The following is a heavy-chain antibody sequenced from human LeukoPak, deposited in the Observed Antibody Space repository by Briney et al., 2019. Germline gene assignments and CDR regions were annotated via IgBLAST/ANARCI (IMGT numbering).Heavy chain of an antibody. Sequence: GGSLRLSCAASGFTVSSNYMSWVRQAPGKGLEWVSSISSSSSYIYYADSVKGRFTISRDNAKNSLYLQMNSLRAEDTAVYYCVRGITMVSLPDYWGQGTLVTVSS. CDR2: ISSSSSYI. D-gene: IGHD3-10*01. V-gene: IGHV3-21*01. CDR1: GFTVSSNY. J-gene: IGHJ4*02. CDR3: VRGITMVSLPDY.